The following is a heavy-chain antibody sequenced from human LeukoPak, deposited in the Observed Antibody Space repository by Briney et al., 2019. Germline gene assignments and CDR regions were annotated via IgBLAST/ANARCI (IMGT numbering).Heavy chain of an antibody. CDR3: AKDRTGGVQYFDY. CDR1: GFTFSSYS. D-gene: IGHD3-16*01. V-gene: IGHV3-21*01. J-gene: IGHJ4*02. CDR2: ISSSSSYI. Sequence: PGGSLRLSCAASGFTFSSYSMNWVRQAPGKGLEWVSSISSSSSYIYYADSVKGRFTISRDNSKNTLYLQMNSLRAEDTAVYYCAKDRTGGVQYFDYWGQGTLVTVSS.